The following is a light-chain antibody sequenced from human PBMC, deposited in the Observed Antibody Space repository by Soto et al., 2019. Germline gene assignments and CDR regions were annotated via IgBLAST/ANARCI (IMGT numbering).Light chain of an antibody. CDR1: SSDVGTYNL. CDR2: EDN. CDR3: CSFAGSRILYV. Sequence: QSVLTQHASVSGSPGQSITISCTGSSSDVGTYNLVAWYQQHPGKAPKLMIFEDNKRPSGVSDRFSGSKSGNTASLTISGLQTEDEADYYCCSFAGSRILYVFGAGTKVTVL. J-gene: IGLJ1*01. V-gene: IGLV2-23*01.